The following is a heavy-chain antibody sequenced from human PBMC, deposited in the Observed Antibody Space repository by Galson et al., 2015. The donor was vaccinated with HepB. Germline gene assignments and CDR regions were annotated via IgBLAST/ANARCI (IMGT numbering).Heavy chain of an antibody. CDR2: ISSSSSYI. Sequence: SLRLSCAASGFTFSSYSMNWVRQAPGKGLEWVSSISSSSSYIYYADSVKGRFTISRDNAKNSLYLQMNSLRAEDTAVYYCARELSAGYSSGWYPRYWYFDLWGRGTLVTVSS. V-gene: IGHV3-21*01. D-gene: IGHD6-19*01. CDR3: ARELSAGYSSGWYPRYWYFDL. CDR1: GFTFSSYS. J-gene: IGHJ2*01.